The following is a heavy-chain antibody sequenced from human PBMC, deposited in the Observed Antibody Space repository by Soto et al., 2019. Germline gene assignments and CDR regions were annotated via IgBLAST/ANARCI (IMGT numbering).Heavy chain of an antibody. D-gene: IGHD2-15*01. Sequence: QITLKESGPTLVKPTQTLMLTCTFSGFSLSTSGVGVGWIRQPPGKALEWLALIYWDDDKRYSPSLKSRLTITKDTSKNQVVLTMTNMDPVDTATYYCAHRPSYCSGGSCYSGFDYWGQGTLVTVSS. CDR1: GFSLSTSGVG. J-gene: IGHJ4*02. V-gene: IGHV2-5*02. CDR2: IYWDDDK. CDR3: AHRPSYCSGGSCYSGFDY.